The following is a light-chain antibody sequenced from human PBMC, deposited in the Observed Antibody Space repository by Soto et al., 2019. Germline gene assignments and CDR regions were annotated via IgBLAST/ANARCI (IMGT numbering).Light chain of an antibody. J-gene: IGKJ2*01. CDR3: QPFNVYPYT. V-gene: IGKV1-5*03. CDR1: QSIGNW. CDR2: RGS. Sequence: DIQMTQSPSTLSASVGDTVTITCRASQSIGNWIAWYQQTPGKAPNLLIYRGSSLQSGVPSRFSCSGSGTEFTLTIVSLQPDDFGVYFFQPFNVYPYTFGRGIKPEMK.